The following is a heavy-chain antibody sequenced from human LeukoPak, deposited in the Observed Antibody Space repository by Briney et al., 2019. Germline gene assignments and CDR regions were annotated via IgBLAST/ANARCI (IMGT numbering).Heavy chain of an antibody. CDR2: ISAYNGNT. D-gene: IGHD3-22*01. Sequence: ASVKVSCKASGYTFTSYGISWVRQAPGQGLEWMGWISAYNGNTNYAQKLQGRVTMTTDTSTSTAYMELRSLRSDDTAVYYCARKRGDDSDPAFDIWGQGTMVTVSS. J-gene: IGHJ3*02. CDR3: ARKRGDDSDPAFDI. CDR1: GYTFTSYG. V-gene: IGHV1-18*01.